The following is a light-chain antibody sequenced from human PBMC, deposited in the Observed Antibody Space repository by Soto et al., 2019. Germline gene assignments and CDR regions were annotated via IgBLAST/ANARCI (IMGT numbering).Light chain of an antibody. CDR2: DAS. CDR3: QQRSSWPVT. V-gene: IGKV3-11*01. J-gene: IGKJ1*01. CDR1: QSVSRY. Sequence: IVLTQSPVTLSLSPGERATLSCRASQSVSRYFAWYQQKPGQAPRLLIYDASNRATGVPARFSGSGSGTDFTHTISSLEPEDFAVYYCQQRSSWPVTFGQGTKVEI.